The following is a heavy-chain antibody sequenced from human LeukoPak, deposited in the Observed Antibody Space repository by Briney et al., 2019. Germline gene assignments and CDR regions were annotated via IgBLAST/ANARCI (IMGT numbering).Heavy chain of an antibody. J-gene: IGHJ3*02. CDR3: AREGYYEMYYYDSSGYSPLDI. V-gene: IGHV3-72*01. Sequence: PGGSLRLSCAGSGFTFSDHYMDWVRQAPGKGLEWVGRTRNKANSYTTEYAASVKGRFTISRDDSKNSLYLQMNSLKTEDTAVYYCAREGYYEMYYYDSSGYSPLDIWGQGTMVTVSS. CDR1: GFTFSDHY. D-gene: IGHD3-22*01. CDR2: TRNKANSYTT.